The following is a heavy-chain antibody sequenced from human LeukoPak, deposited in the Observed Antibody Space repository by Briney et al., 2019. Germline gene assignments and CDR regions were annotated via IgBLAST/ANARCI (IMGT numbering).Heavy chain of an antibody. Sequence: SGPTLVNPTQTLTLTCTFSGFSLRTRGEAVGWIRQPPGKALGWLAVINWNDDKRYRPSLKSRLTITKDTSKNQVVLTMTNMDPVDTATYFCAHRHMPAVPGVFEYWGQGTLVTVSS. CDR3: AHRHMPAVPGVFEY. CDR2: INWNDDK. V-gene: IGHV2-5*01. D-gene: IGHD6-19*01. J-gene: IGHJ4*02. CDR1: GFSLRTRGEA.